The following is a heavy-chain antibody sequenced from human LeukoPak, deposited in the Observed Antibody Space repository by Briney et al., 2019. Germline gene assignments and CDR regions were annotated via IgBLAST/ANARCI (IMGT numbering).Heavy chain of an antibody. D-gene: IGHD3-10*01. V-gene: IGHV4-39*01. J-gene: IGHJ6*03. CDR3: ARNYGSGRFYYYYYMDV. CDR1: GGSISSSSYY. Sequence: SETLSLTCTVSGGSISSSSYYWGWLRQPPGKGLEWIGSIYYSGSTYYNPSLKSRVTISVDTSKNQFSLKLSSVTAADTAVYYCARNYGSGRFYYYYYMDVWGKATTVTISS. CDR2: IYYSGST.